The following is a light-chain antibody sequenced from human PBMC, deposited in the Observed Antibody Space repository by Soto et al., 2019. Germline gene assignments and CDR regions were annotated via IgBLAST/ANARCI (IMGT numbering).Light chain of an antibody. CDR1: QGVTTY. J-gene: IGKJ4*01. CDR3: QHYYGWPVT. V-gene: IGKV3-15*01. Sequence: EIVLTQSPPSLSVSPGERATLSCRASQGVTTYLAWYQQKPGQAPMLLIQDASTRATGIPARFSGSGSGTEFTLTIGSLQSEDFGVYYCQHYYGWPVTFGGGTKVEIK. CDR2: DAS.